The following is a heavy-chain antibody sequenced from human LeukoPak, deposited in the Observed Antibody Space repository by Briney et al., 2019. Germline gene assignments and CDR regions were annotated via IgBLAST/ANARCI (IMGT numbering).Heavy chain of an antibody. V-gene: IGHV4-34*01. CDR2: INHSGNT. J-gene: IGHJ6*03. CDR3: ARAISDYVWGSYRQRYYYYYMDV. Sequence: KPSETLSLTCAVYGGSFSGYYWSWIRQRPRKGLEWIGEINHSGNTNYNPSPKSRVTISVDTSKNQFSLKLSSVTAADTAVYYCARAISDYVWGSYRQRYYYYYMDVWGKGTTVTVSS. CDR1: GGSFSGYY. D-gene: IGHD3-16*02.